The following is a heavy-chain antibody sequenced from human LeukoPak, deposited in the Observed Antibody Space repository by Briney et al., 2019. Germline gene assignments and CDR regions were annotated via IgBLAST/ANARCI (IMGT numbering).Heavy chain of an antibody. CDR3: ARPNTVGGLYYGMDV. J-gene: IGHJ6*02. Sequence: SQTLSLTCTVSGGSISSGGYYWSWIRQHPGKGLEWIGYIYYSGSTYYNPSLKSRVTISVDTSKSQFSLKLSSVTAADTAVYYCARPNTVGGLYYGMDVWGQGTTVTVSS. CDR2: IYYSGST. CDR1: GGSISSGGYY. V-gene: IGHV4-31*03. D-gene: IGHD4-11*01.